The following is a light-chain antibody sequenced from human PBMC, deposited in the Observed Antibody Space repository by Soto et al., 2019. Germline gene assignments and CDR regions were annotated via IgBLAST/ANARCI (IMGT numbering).Light chain of an antibody. V-gene: IGKV1-27*01. CDR3: QKYNKAPWK. CDR2: GTS. CDR1: QSISSY. Sequence: IQMTQSPSSLSASVRDRVTITCLASQSISSYLNWYQQNPGTAPKLLVYGTSTLQSGVPSRFSGSGWGTDFILTISSLQPEDVATYYCQKYNKAPWKFGQGTKVDIK. J-gene: IGKJ1*01.